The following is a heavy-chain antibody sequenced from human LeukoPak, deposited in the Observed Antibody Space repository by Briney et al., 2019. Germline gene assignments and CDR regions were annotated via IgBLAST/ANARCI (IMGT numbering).Heavy chain of an antibody. Sequence: PSETLSLTCAVYGGSFSGYYWSWIRQPPGKGLEWIGEINHSGSTNYNPSLKSRVTISVDTSKNQFSLKLSSVTAADTAVYYCARVRPFYGSGSYMRYYFDYWGQGTLVTVSS. CDR3: ARVRPFYGSGSYMRYYFDY. J-gene: IGHJ4*02. D-gene: IGHD3-10*01. CDR1: GGSFSGYY. V-gene: IGHV4-34*01. CDR2: INHSGST.